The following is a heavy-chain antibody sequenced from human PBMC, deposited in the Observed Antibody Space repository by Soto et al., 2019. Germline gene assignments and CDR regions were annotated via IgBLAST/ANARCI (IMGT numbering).Heavy chain of an antibody. J-gene: IGHJ2*01. V-gene: IGHV5-51*03. CDR3: ARPDKAMRAGADWYFDL. CDR2: IYPGDSDT. D-gene: IGHD2-2*01. Sequence: EVQLVQSGAEVKKPGESLKISCKGSGYSFTSYCMGWVRQMPGKGLEWMGIIYPGDSDTRYIPSLQGQVTISADKSITTDLPKRRSLKDSDTAMSYCARPDKAMRAGADWYFDLWGRGTLVAVSS. CDR1: GYSFTSYC.